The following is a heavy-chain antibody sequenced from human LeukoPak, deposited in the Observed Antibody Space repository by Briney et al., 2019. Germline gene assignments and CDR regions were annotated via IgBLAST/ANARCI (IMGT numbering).Heavy chain of an antibody. J-gene: IGHJ3*02. CDR2: ISWNSGSI. CDR1: GFTFEDYA. V-gene: IGHV3-9*03. Sequence: GRSLRLSCAASGFTFEDYAMHWVRQAPGKGLEWVSGISWNSGSIGYADSVKGRFTISRDNAKNSLYLQMNSLRAEDMALYYCAKVDYGNDAFDIWGQGTMVIVSS. D-gene: IGHD4/OR15-4a*01. CDR3: AKVDYGNDAFDI.